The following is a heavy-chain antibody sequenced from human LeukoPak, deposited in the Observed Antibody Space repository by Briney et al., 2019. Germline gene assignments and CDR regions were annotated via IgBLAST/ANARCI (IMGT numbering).Heavy chain of an antibody. J-gene: IGHJ4*02. Sequence: PSETLSLTCTVSGGSISSGDYFWSWIRLPPGKGLEWIGYIYYSGAAYYSPSLKSRATISVDTSNNQFSLKLTSVTPAHTAVYYSARALVVEKYFDYWGQGTLVTVSS. CDR2: IYYSGAA. V-gene: IGHV4-30-4*01. CDR1: GGSISSGDYF. CDR3: ARALVVEKYFDY. D-gene: IGHD2-15*01.